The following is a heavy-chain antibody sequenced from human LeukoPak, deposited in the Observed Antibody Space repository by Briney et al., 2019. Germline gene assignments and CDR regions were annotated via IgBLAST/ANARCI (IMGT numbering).Heavy chain of an antibody. CDR3: ACESRYYDILTGCQGGYYFDY. Sequence: SETLSLTCTVSGGSISSSSYYWGWIRQPPGKGLEWIGSIYCSGSTYYNPSLKSRVTISVDTSKNQFSLKLSSVTAADTAVYYCACESRYYDILTGCQGGYYFDYWGQGTLVTVSS. D-gene: IGHD3-9*01. CDR1: GGSISSSSYY. V-gene: IGHV4-39*07. J-gene: IGHJ4*02. CDR2: IYCSGST.